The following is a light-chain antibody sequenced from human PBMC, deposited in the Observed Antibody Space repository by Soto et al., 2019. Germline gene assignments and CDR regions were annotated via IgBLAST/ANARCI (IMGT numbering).Light chain of an antibody. CDR2: EVT. CDR3: SSYADSNTFV. CDR1: SSDVGYYDY. J-gene: IGLJ1*01. V-gene: IGLV2-8*01. Sequence: QSALTQPPSASGFPGQSVTISCTGTSSDVGYYDYVSWYQQHPGKAPKLVIYEVTKRPSGVPDRVSASKSGNTAFLTVSGLRAEDEADYYCSSYADSNTFVFGSGTK.